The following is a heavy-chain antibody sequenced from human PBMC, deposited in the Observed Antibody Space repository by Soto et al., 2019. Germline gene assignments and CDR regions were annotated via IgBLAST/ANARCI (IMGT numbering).Heavy chain of an antibody. CDR1: GYTFTTSG. CDR2: ISAYNGNT. V-gene: IGHV1-18*01. Sequence: ASVKVSCKASGYTFTTSGIRCVRQSHVQGLEWMGWISAYNGNTNYAQKYKGRVTMPTDTSTSTVYMELRSLTSEETAVYYCEKGDRVGNAVRFVVGSAILYYWGQGTLVTVS. J-gene: IGHJ4*02. CDR3: EKGDRVGNAVRFVVGSAILYY. D-gene: IGHD2-21*01.